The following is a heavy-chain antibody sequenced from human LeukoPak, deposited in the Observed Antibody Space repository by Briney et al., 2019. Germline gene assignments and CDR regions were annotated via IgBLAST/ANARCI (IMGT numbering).Heavy chain of an antibody. CDR3: AAPLTVIPY. Sequence: GGSLRLSCAASGFTVRGNYMSWVRQVSGKGLEWVSVIYSGGSTYYTDSVQGRFSISRDNSQNTLYLQMNSLRAEDTAVYYCAAPLTVIPYWSQGTLVTVSS. J-gene: IGHJ4*02. V-gene: IGHV3-66*01. CDR1: GFTVRGNY. D-gene: IGHD4-17*01. CDR2: IYSGGST.